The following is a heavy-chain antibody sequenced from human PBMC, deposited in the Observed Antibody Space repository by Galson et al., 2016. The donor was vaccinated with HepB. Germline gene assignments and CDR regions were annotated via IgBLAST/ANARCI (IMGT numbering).Heavy chain of an antibody. CDR1: GFTFSNSF. CDR3: SQMYSSGWALERPKYFHR. V-gene: IGHV3-23*01. Sequence: SLRLSCAASGFTFSNSFMSWVRQAPGKGLEWDSDISATGGSTKYSDSVKGRFTISRDNSKNTLYLQLNSLRAEDTAVYFCSQMYSSGWALERPKYFHRWGQGTLVTVSS. D-gene: IGHD6-19*01. J-gene: IGHJ1*01. CDR2: ISATGGST.